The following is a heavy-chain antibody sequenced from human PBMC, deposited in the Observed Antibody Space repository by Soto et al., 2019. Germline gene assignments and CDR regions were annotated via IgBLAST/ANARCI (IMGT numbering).Heavy chain of an antibody. CDR2: INHSGST. CDR1: GGSFSGYY. D-gene: IGHD4-17*01. J-gene: IGHJ4*02. CDR3: ARVLGDYGPVTTGLLYYFDY. V-gene: IGHV4-34*01. Sequence: SETLSLTCAVYGGSFSGYYWSWIRQPPGKGLEWIGEINHSGSTNYNPSLKSRVTIYVDTSKNQFYLKLSSVTAADTAVYYCARVLGDYGPVTTGLLYYFDYWGQGTLVTVSS.